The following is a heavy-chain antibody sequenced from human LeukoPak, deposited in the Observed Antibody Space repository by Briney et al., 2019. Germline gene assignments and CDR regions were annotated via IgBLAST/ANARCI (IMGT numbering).Heavy chain of an antibody. D-gene: IGHD2-15*01. CDR1: GFTFTSSA. CDR3: AADLDCSGGSCYWFDP. Sequence: SVKVSCKASGFTFTSSAVQWVRQARGQRLEWIGWIFVGSGNTNYAQKFQERVTITRDMSTSTAYMELGSLRSEDTAVYYCAADLDCSGGSCYWFDPWGQGTLVTVSS. J-gene: IGHJ5*02. V-gene: IGHV1-58*01. CDR2: IFVGSGNT.